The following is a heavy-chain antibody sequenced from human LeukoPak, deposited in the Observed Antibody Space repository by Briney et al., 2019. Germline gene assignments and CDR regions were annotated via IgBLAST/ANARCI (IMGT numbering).Heavy chain of an antibody. CDR2: INPSGGST. Sequence: GASVKVSCKASGYTFSNYYMHWVRQAPGQGLEWMGIINPSGGSTSYAQKFQGRVTMTRDTSTSTVYMELSSLRSEDTAVYYCARDHLTTIVGATYYYYGMDVWGQGITVTVSS. CDR1: GYTFSNYY. V-gene: IGHV1-46*01. CDR3: ARDHLTTIVGATYYYYGMDV. J-gene: IGHJ6*02. D-gene: IGHD1-26*01.